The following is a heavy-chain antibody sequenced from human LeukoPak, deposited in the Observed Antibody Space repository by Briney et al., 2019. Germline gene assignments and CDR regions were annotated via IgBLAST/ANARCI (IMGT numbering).Heavy chain of an antibody. CDR1: GGSISSGGYY. CDR2: IYYSGST. D-gene: IGHD6-13*01. Sequence: SETLSLTCTVSGGSISSGGYYWSWIRQHPGKGLEWIGYIYYSGSTYYNPSLKSRVTISVDTSKNQFSLKLSSVTAADTAVYYCARAYSGWYSPSANNWFDPWGQGTLVTVSS. CDR3: ARAYSGWYSPSANNWFDP. V-gene: IGHV4-31*03. J-gene: IGHJ5*02.